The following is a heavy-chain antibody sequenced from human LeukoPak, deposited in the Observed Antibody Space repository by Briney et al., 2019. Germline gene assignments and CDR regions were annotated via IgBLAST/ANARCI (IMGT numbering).Heavy chain of an antibody. V-gene: IGHV3-66*01. Sequence: GGSLRLSCAVSGFTVSSNYMSWVRQAPGKGLEWVSFIYSGGSTYYSDSVKGRFSISRDNSKNTLYLQMNSLRVEDTAVYYCASGVGMVKRVDYGGQGTLVNGAS. CDR2: IYSGGST. CDR3: ASGVGMVKRVDY. D-gene: IGHD2-8*01. J-gene: IGHJ4*02. CDR1: GFTVSSNY.